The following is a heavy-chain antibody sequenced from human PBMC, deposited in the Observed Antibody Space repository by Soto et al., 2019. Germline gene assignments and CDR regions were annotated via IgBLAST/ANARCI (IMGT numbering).Heavy chain of an antibody. CDR3: AHSRYSRSSFDY. Sequence: SGPTGEPTQTLTLTCTFSGFSLTSNDVGVGWIRQPPGKAPEWLALIYWDDDKRYSPSLKSRLTITKDTSKNQVVLRMTNMDPVDTATYYCAHSRYSRSSFDYWGQGTLVTVSS. V-gene: IGHV2-5*02. CDR2: IYWDDDK. D-gene: IGHD6-6*01. CDR1: GFSLTSNDVG. J-gene: IGHJ4*02.